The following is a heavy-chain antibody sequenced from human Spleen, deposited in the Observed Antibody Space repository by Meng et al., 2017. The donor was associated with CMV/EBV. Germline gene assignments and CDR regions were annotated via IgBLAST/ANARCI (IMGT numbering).Heavy chain of an antibody. J-gene: IGHJ4*02. V-gene: IGHV1-46*01. CDR3: ARRYSSGWYYFDC. Sequence: KASGYTFTSYYRQCVRQAPGQGLEWMGIINPSDGSTSYAQKFQGRVTMTRDTSTSTVYMELSSLRSEDTAVYYCARRYSSGWYYFDCWGQGTLVTVSS. D-gene: IGHD6-19*01. CDR1: GYTFTSYY. CDR2: INPSDGST.